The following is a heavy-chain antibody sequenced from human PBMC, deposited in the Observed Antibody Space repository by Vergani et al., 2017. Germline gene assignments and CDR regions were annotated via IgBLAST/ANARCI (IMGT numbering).Heavy chain of an antibody. CDR3: ARAPVAGNCFDP. Sequence: QVQLQESGPGLVKPSQTLSLTCIVSGGSINSGGYFWSWIRQHPGKGLEWVGYISYTGSTTYNPSLTSRVIVSVDTTKNQFSLKLTSVTAADSAIYYCARAPVAGNCFDPWGQGTLVTVSS. D-gene: IGHD6-19*01. J-gene: IGHJ5*02. V-gene: IGHV4-31*02. CDR2: ISYTGST. CDR1: GGSINSGGYF.